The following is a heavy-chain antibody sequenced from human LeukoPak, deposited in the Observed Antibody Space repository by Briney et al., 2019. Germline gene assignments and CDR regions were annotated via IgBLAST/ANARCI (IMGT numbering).Heavy chain of an antibody. V-gene: IGHV1-8*01. CDR2: MNPNSGNT. CDR3: ARGWPNGYFDWLLPDY. Sequence: ASVKVSCKASGYTFTSYDINWVRQATGQGLEWMGWMNPNSGNTGYAQKFQGRVTMTRNTSISTAYMELSSLRSEDTAVYYCARGWPNGYFDWLLPDYWGQGTLVTVSS. D-gene: IGHD3-9*01. J-gene: IGHJ4*02. CDR1: GYTFTSYD.